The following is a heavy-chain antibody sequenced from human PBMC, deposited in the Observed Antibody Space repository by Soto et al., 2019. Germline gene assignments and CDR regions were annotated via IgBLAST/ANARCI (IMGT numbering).Heavy chain of an antibody. Sequence: ASVQVPCKASGYTSADFGISWVRQAPGQGLEWMGWVSGNNGASNPAPKVQGRITMTLDTSTGVSYMALRSLRSDDTAIYYCVRDQKYFRVNGNWFDSWGQGTLVTVPS. J-gene: IGHJ5*01. D-gene: IGHD2-2*01. CDR1: GYTSADFG. CDR3: VRDQKYFRVNGNWFDS. CDR2: VSGNNGAS. V-gene: IGHV1-18*04.